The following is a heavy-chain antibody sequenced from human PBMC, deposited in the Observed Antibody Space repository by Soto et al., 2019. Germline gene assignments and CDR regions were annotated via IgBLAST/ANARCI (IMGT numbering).Heavy chain of an antibody. D-gene: IGHD3-22*01. CDR2: IYHSGST. CDR3: ARNYYDSGGGFDY. Sequence: SETLSLTCAVSGGSISSRNWWSWVRQPPGKGLEWIGEIYHSGSTNYNPSLKSRVTISVDKSKNQFSLKLSSVTAEDTAVYYCARNYYDSGGGFDYWGQGTLVTVSS. V-gene: IGHV4-4*02. J-gene: IGHJ4*02. CDR1: GGSISSRNW.